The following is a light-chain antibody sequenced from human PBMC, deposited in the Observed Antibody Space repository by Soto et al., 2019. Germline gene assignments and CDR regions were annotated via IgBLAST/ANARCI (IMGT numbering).Light chain of an antibody. Sequence: DIQMTQSPSSLSASVRDRVTITCRASHYIDRYLNWYQQKPGKAPKLLIYAASNLQSGVPSRFSGSGSGTDFTLTISSLQPEDFASYYCQQSYMTPFTFGPGTKVEIK. CDR2: AAS. V-gene: IGKV1-39*01. CDR3: QQSYMTPFT. J-gene: IGKJ3*01. CDR1: HYIDRY.